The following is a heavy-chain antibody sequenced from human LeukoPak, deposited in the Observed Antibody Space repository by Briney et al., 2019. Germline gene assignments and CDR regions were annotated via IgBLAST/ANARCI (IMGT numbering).Heavy chain of an antibody. J-gene: IGHJ6*02. D-gene: IGHD5-18*01. CDR1: GFTFSSYE. CDR2: ISSSGSTI. CDR3: ARDARGYGINYYYYYGMDV. Sequence: GGSLRLSCAASGFTFSSYEMNWVRQAPGKGLEWVSYISSSGSTIYYADSVKGRFTISRDNAKNSPYLQMNSLRAEDTAVYYCARDARGYGINYYYYYGMDVWGQGTTVTVSS. V-gene: IGHV3-48*03.